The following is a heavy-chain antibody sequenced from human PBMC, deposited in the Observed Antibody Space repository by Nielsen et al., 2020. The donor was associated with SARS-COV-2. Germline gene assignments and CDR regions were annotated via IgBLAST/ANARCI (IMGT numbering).Heavy chain of an antibody. CDR1: GFTFSSYS. CDR3: ARDGGSSWYGGWSDP. J-gene: IGHJ5*02. Sequence: GESLKISCAASGFTFSSYSMNWVRQAPGKGLEWVSSISSSSSYIYYADSVKGRFTISRDNAKNSLYLQMNSLRAEDTAVYYCARDGGSSWYGGWSDPWGQGTLVTVSS. V-gene: IGHV3-21*01. CDR2: ISSSSSYI. D-gene: IGHD6-13*01.